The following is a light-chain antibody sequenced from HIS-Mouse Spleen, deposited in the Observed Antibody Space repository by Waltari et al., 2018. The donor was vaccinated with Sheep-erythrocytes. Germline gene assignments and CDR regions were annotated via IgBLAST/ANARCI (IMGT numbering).Light chain of an antibody. CDR3: QQRSNWPHT. CDR2: DAS. V-gene: IGKV3-11*01. Sequence: ETVLTQSPAPLSLSPGERATLSCSASQSVSSYLAWYQQKPGQAPRLLIYDASNRATGIPARFSGSGSGTDFTLTISSLEPEDFAVYYCQQRSNWPHTFGQGTKLEIK. CDR1: QSVSSY. J-gene: IGKJ2*01.